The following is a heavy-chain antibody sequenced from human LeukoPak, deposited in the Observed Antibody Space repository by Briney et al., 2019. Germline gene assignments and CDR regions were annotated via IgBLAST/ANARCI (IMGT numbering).Heavy chain of an antibody. CDR1: DGSISDSY. CDR2: IFYTGFT. D-gene: IGHD4-11*01. J-gene: IGHJ4*02. Sequence: PSETLSLTCTVSDGSISDSYWSWIRQSPGKGLEWIGYIFYTGFTHYNPSLKSRVTISVDTSKNQFSLKLSSVTAADTAVYYCARSSNYGDFGDYWGQGTLVTVSS. CDR3: ARSSNYGDFGDY. V-gene: IGHV4-59*01.